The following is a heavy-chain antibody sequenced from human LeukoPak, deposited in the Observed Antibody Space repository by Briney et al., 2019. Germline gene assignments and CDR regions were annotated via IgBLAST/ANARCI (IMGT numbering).Heavy chain of an antibody. J-gene: IGHJ4*02. Sequence: PSETLSLTCAVYGGSFSGYYWSWIRQPPGKGLEWIGEINHSGSTNYNPSLKSRVTISVDTSKNQFSLKLSSVTAADTAVYYCARASRYGSSTSCSRAYYFDYWGQGTLVTVSS. CDR2: INHSGST. CDR3: ARASRYGSSTSCSRAYYFDY. V-gene: IGHV4-34*01. CDR1: GGSFSGYY. D-gene: IGHD2-2*01.